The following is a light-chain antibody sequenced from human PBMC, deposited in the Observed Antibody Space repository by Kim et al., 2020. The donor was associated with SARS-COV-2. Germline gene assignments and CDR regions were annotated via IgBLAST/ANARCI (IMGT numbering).Light chain of an antibody. CDR3: QQYNNYPYT. V-gene: IGKV1-5*03. CDR1: QSIRSW. CDR2: KTS. J-gene: IGKJ2*01. Sequence: DIQMTQSPSTLSASVGDRVTITCRASQSIRSWLAWYQQKAGQAPKLLVFKTSSLQEGVPSRFSGSGSGTEFTLSITSLQPDDFATYFCQQYNNYPYTFGQGTKLEI.